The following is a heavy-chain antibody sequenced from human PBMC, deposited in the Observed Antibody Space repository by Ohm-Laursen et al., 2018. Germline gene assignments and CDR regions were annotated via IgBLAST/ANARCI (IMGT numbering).Heavy chain of an antibody. CDR2: ISETSSHI. V-gene: IGHV3-11*06. D-gene: IGHD6-6*01. CDR3: ARDSSRRAREGGMDV. Sequence: SLRLSCTASGFTVSDAWMSWVRQAPGKGLEWISYISETSSHIYDADSMRGRLTVARDNAKNLLYLQLNSLRAEDTAVYYCARDSSRRAREGGMDVWGQGTMVTVSS. J-gene: IGHJ6*02. CDR1: GFTVSDAW.